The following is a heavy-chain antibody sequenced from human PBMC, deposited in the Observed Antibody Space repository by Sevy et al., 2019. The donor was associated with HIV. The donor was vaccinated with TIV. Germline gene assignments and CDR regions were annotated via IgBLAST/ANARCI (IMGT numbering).Heavy chain of an antibody. J-gene: IGHJ3*02. CDR2: INSDETST. Sequence: GGSLRLSCAASGFSFSRFWMHWVRQAPGKGLVWVSRINSDETSTSYADSVKGRFTISSDNARHTLFLQLNSLTVEDTAVYYCERRDGYTRRAFDMWGQGTMVTVSS. CDR1: GFSFSRFW. V-gene: IGHV3-74*01. CDR3: ERRDGYTRRAFDM. D-gene: IGHD5-12*01.